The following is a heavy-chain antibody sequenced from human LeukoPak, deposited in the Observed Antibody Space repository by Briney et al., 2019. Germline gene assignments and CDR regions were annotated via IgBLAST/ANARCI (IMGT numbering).Heavy chain of an antibody. CDR2: IYYSGST. CDR1: GGSMNSADSH. CDR3: ARADYSDDRAFDI. V-gene: IGHV4-30-4*01. J-gene: IGHJ3*02. D-gene: IGHD4-17*01. Sequence: SQTLSLTCTVSGGSMNSADSHWSWIRQPPDKGLEWIGYIYYSGSTHYNPSLKSRVTISTDTSKNQFSLKLTSVTAADTAMYYCARADYSDDRAFDIWGLGTMVTVSS.